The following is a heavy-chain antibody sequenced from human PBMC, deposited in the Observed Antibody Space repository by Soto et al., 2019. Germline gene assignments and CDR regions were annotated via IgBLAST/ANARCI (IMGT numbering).Heavy chain of an antibody. D-gene: IGHD2-21*01. J-gene: IGHJ3*02. Sequence: PGGSLRLSCAASGFTFSSYAMSWFRQAPGTGLEWVSAISGSGGSTYYADSVKGRFTISRDNSKNTLYLQMNSLRAEDTAVYYCARRGGAHFVGIAFEIWGQGTIVTV. V-gene: IGHV3-23*01. CDR3: ARRGGAHFVGIAFEI. CDR1: GFTFSSYA. CDR2: ISGSGGST.